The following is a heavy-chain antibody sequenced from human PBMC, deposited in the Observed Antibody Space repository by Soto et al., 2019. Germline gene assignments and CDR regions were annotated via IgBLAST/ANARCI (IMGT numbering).Heavy chain of an antibody. J-gene: IGHJ4*02. CDR2: INPADSDI. CDR3: ARHKRDDASRKILC. CDR1: GYSFTSNW. V-gene: IGHV5-51*01. Sequence: GESLKISCHGSGYSFTSNWIGWVRQMPGKGLEWMGIINPADSDIKYSPSFQGQVTISADKSIGTAYLQWSSLKASDTAMYYCARHKRDDASRKILCRGPGTLVTVSS. D-gene: IGHD3-16*01.